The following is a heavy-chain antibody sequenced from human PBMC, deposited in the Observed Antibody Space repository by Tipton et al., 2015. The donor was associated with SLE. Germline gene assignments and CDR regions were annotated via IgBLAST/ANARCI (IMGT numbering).Heavy chain of an antibody. CDR3: AGTPWLVRFEY. CDR1: GGSISGTSHY. V-gene: IGHV4-39*01. CDR2: IYYSGTT. Sequence: GLVKPSETLSLTCTASGGSISGTSHYWGWIRQSPGKGLEWLGSIYYSGTTYYNPPLKSRVTISVDTSKNQISLKLRSVTATDTAVYYCAGTPWLVRFEYWGQGTLVNVSP. D-gene: IGHD6-19*01. J-gene: IGHJ4*02.